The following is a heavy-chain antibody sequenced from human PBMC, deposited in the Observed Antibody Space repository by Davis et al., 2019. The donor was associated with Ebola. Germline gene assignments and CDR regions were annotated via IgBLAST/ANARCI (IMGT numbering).Heavy chain of an antibody. J-gene: IGHJ3*02. CDR3: AKPIVGTYFDGFDI. CDR1: KFTFSRYA. Sequence: GGSLRLSCAATKFTFSRYAMSWVRQAPGKGPEWVSAISGTGGGTYYTDSVKGRFTISRDNSKNTLYLQMSSLRAEDTAVYYCAKPIVGTYFDGFDIWGQGTVVTVSS. CDR2: ISGTGGGT. D-gene: IGHD3-3*01. V-gene: IGHV3-23*01.